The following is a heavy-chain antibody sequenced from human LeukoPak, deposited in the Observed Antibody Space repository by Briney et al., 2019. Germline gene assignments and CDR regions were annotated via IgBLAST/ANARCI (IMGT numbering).Heavy chain of an antibody. CDR3: ARVAYCSGDCYHYFEY. D-gene: IGHD2-21*02. CDR1: GFTFKDYY. CDR2: ISGASTFT. J-gene: IGHJ4*02. V-gene: IGHV3-11*06. Sequence: PGGSLRLSCAASGFTFKDYYMSWIRQAPGKGLEWVAYISGASTFTNYADSVKGRFAISRDNAKNTLYLQLNSLRAEDTAVYYCARVAYCSGDCYHYFEYWAQGTLVTVSS.